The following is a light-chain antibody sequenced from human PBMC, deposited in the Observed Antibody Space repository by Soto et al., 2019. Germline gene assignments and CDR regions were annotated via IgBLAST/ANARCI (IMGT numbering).Light chain of an antibody. V-gene: IGLV1-47*01. Sequence: QSVLIQPPSASGTPGQRVTISCSGSSSNIGSNYVYWFQQLPGAAPKLLIYRNNQRPSGVPDRFSGSKSGTSASLAISGLRSEDEADFYCATWEDNLPGRVFGGGTKLTVL. CDR1: SSNIGSNY. CDR2: RNN. CDR3: ATWEDNLPGRV. J-gene: IGLJ3*02.